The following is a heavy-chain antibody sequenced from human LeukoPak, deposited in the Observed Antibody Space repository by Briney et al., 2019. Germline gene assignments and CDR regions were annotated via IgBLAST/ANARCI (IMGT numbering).Heavy chain of an antibody. CDR2: ISYDENNK. CDR3: TTDGGYGADY. V-gene: IGHV3-30-3*01. CDR1: GFTFSSYA. Sequence: GRSLRLSCAASGFTFSSYAMHWVRQAPGKGLEWVAIISYDENNKYYADSVKGRFTISRDNSKNTLYLQMNSLKTEDTAVYYCTTDGGYGADYWGQGTLVTVSS. D-gene: IGHD5-12*01. J-gene: IGHJ4*02.